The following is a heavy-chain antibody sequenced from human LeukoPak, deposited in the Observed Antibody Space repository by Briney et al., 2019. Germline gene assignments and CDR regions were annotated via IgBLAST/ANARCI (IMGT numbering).Heavy chain of an antibody. CDR2: IYYSGST. CDR3: ARGSVRNAEYFQH. V-gene: IGHV4-31*03. CDR1: GGSISSGGYY. J-gene: IGHJ1*01. Sequence: PSQTLSLTCTVSGGSISSGGYYWIWIRQHPGKGLEWIGYIYYSGSTYYNPSLKSRVTISVDTSKNQFSLKLSSVTAADTAVYYCARGSVRNAEYFQHWGQGTLVTVSS.